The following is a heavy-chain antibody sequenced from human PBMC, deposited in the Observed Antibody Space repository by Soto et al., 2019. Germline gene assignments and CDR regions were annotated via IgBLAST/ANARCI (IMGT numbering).Heavy chain of an antibody. CDR3: ASLRGDYFDN. CDR1: GFTFSAYW. D-gene: IGHD3-9*01. Sequence: EVQLVESGGGLVQPGGSLRLSCVASGFTFSAYWMTWVRQAPGKGLEWLANIKQDGSETHDLDGRFAISRDNAKNTLYLQLRSLRSEDTVVYYCASLRGDYFDNWGQGTLVTVSS. J-gene: IGHJ4*02. CDR2: IKQDGSET. V-gene: IGHV3-7*01.